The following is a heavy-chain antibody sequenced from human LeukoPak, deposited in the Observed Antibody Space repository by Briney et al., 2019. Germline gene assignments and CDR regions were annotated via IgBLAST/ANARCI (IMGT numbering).Heavy chain of an antibody. J-gene: IGHJ6*03. CDR2: IIPIFGTA. CDR3: ARDSRVVAVGDYYYSYYMDV. D-gene: IGHD6-13*01. V-gene: IGHV1-69*01. Sequence: PVKVSCKASGCTFSSYAISWVRQAPGQGLEWMGGIIPIFGTANYAQKFQGRVTITSDESTSTAYMELSSLKSEDPGVYDCARDSRVVAVGDYYYSYYMDVWGQGTTVTVSS. CDR1: GCTFSSYA.